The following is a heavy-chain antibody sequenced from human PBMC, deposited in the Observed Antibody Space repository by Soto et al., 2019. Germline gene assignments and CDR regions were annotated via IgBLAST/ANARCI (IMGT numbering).Heavy chain of an antibody. CDR1: GFTISTHG. V-gene: IGHV3-33*01. CDR3: AAATTWNFHFHY. CDR2: IWYDGSNR. Sequence: QVQVVESGGGVVQPGTSLRLSCAASGFTISTHGMHWVRQAPGKGLEWVANIWYDGSNRFYADSVKGRFTISKDNSKNTLYLQMSSLRAEDTAVYYCAAATTWNFHFHYWGQGTQVTVSS. J-gene: IGHJ4*02. D-gene: IGHD1-7*01.